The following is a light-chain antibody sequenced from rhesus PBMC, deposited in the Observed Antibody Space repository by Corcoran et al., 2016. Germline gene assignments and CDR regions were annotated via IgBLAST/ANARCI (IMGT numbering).Light chain of an antibody. CDR3: QQYSSSPWT. CDR1: QSISSW. Sequence: DIQMTQSPSSLSASVGDTVTITCRASQSISSWLAWYQQKPVKAPKLLIDKASTLQSGVPSRFSGSGSGTEYTLTIRSLQSEDFATYYCQQYSSSPWTFGQGTKVEIK. CDR2: KAS. J-gene: IGKJ1*01. V-gene: IGKV1-22*01.